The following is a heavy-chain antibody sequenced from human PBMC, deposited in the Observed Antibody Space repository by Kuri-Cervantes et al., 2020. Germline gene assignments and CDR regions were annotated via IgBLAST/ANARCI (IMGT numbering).Heavy chain of an antibody. D-gene: IGHD3-16*01. V-gene: IGHV3-9*01. Sequence: GGSLRLSCVDSGFTFDDYAMHWVRQAPGKGLEWVSVISWNSDIIDYADSVKGRFTISRDNSKNTLYLQMNSLRAEDTAVFYCARDLSFGGPFDYWGQGTLVTVSS. CDR1: GFTFDDYA. CDR2: ISWNSDII. CDR3: ARDLSFGGPFDY. J-gene: IGHJ4*02.